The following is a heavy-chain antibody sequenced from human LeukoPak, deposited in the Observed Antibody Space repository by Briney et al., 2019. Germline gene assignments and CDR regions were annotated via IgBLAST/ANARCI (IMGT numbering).Heavy chain of an antibody. V-gene: IGHV3-30*02. J-gene: IGHJ4*02. CDR3: AKDLRVADDY. CDR2: IRYDGSNK. CDR1: GFTFSSYG. Sequence: PGGSLRLSCAAPGFTFSSYGMDGVRQAPGKGLEWVAFIRYDGSNKYYTDSVKGRFTISRDNSKNTMYLQMNSLRVEDTAVYYCAKDLRVADDYWGQGTLVTVSS. D-gene: IGHD6-19*01.